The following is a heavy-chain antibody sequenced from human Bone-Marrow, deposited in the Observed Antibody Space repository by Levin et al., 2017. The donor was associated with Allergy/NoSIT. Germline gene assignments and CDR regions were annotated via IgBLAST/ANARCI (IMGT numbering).Heavy chain of an antibody. Sequence: GGSLRLSCAASGFTFSSYAMHWVRQAPGKGLEWVAVISYDGSNKYYADSVKGRFTISRDNSKNTLYLQMNSLRAEDTAVYYCARGAEVLSSSWYSGAFDIWGQGTMVTVSS. CDR2: ISYDGSNK. V-gene: IGHV3-30-3*01. CDR1: GFTFSSYA. D-gene: IGHD6-13*01. CDR3: ARGAEVLSSSWYSGAFDI. J-gene: IGHJ3*02.